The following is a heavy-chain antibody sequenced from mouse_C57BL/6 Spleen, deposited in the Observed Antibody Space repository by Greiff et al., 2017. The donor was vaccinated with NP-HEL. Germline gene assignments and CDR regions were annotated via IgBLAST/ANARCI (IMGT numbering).Heavy chain of an antibody. CDR1: GYTFTSYW. V-gene: IGHV1-59*01. D-gene: IGHD4-1*01. CDR2: IDPSDSYT. J-gene: IGHJ2*01. CDR3: AITGKFDY. Sequence: QVQLQQPGAELVRPGTSVKLSCKASGYTFTSYWMHWVKQRPGQGLEWIGVIDPSDSYTNYNQKFKGKATLTVDTSSSTAYMQLRSLTSEDSAVYYCAITGKFDYWGQGTTLTVSS.